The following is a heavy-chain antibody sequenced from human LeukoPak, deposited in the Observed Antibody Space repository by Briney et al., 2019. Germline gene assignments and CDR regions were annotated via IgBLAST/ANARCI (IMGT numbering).Heavy chain of an antibody. J-gene: IGHJ4*02. CDR2: DSGDNT. V-gene: IGHV3-53*01. CDR1: GFTINTHY. CDR3: ARGGGYSGHDFGGGVEGYFDY. D-gene: IGHD5-12*01. Sequence: GGSLRLSCAASGFTINTHYMNWVRQAPGKGLEWVACDSGDNTYYADSVKGRFTIPRDNSNNTVFLQLRNVRVEGPAVYYCARGGGYSGHDFGGGVEGYFDYWGQGTVVSVSS.